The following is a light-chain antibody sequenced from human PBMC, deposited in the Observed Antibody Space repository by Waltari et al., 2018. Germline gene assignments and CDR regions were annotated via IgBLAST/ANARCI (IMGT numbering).Light chain of an antibody. J-gene: IGKJ1*01. CDR3: QQTEGFPWT. Sequence: IQMTQSPSSVSASVGDRFSISCRASLGITRWLAWYQQQPGKAPRLLIYVASNLQSGAPSRFSGSGSGTDFTLTISGLQPEDFGTYYCQQTEGFPWTFGQGTKVEV. V-gene: IGKV1-12*01. CDR1: LGITRW. CDR2: VAS.